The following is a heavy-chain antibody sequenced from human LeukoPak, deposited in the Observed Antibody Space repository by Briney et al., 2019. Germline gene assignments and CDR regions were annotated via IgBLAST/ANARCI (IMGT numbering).Heavy chain of an antibody. D-gene: IGHD5-24*01. CDR1: GGSISSYY. J-gene: IGHJ4*02. Sequence: PSETLSLTCTVSGGSISSYYWSWIRQPPGKGLEWIGYIYYSGSTNYNPSLKGRVTISVDTSKNQFSLKLSSVTAADTAVYYCAREGSRGYTDYWGQGTLVTVSS. V-gene: IGHV4-59*01. CDR3: AREGSRGYTDY. CDR2: IYYSGST.